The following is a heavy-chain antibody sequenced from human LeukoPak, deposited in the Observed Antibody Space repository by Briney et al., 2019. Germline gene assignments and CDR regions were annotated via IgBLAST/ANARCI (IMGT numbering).Heavy chain of an antibody. CDR3: ARDRSRSYYNWFDP. V-gene: IGHV4-39*02. CDR1: GGSISSTSYY. J-gene: IGHJ5*02. Sequence: KPSETLSLTCTVPGGSISSTSYYWGWIRQPPGKGLEWIGSIYYSGSTYYNPSLKSRVTISVDTSKNQFSLKLSSVTAADTAVYYCARDRSRSYYNWFDPWGQGTLVTVSS. CDR2: IYYSGST. D-gene: IGHD3-10*01.